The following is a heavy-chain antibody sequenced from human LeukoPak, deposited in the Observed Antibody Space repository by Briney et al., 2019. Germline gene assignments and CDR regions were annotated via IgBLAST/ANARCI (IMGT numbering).Heavy chain of an antibody. V-gene: IGHV1-69*05. CDR1: GGTFSSYA. CDR2: IIPIFGTA. J-gene: IGHJ5*02. CDR3: ARAGAARPFDYDILTGYYGDWFDP. Sequence: GASVKVSCQASGGTFSSYAISWVRQAPGQGLEWMGGIIPIFGTANYAQKFQGRVTITTDESTSTAYMELSSLRSEDTAVYYCARAGAARPFDYDILTGYYGDWFDPWGQGTLVTVSS. D-gene: IGHD3-9*01.